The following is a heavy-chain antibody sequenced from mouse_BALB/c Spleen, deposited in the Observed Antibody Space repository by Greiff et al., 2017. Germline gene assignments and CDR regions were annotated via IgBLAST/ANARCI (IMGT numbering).Heavy chain of an antibody. CDR2: ISSGGGST. CDR1: GFAFSSYD. CDR3: ARQGTVVDY. D-gene: IGHD1-1*01. V-gene: IGHV5-12-1*01. Sequence: EVKLVESGGGLVKPGGSLKLSCAASGFAFSSYDMSWVRQTPEKRLEWVAYISSGGGSTYYPDTVKGRFTISRDNAKNTLYLQMSSLKSEDTAMYYCARQGTVVDYWGQGTTLTVSS. J-gene: IGHJ2*01.